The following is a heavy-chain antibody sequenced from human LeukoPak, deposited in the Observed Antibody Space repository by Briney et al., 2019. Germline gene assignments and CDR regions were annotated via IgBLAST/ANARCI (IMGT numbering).Heavy chain of an antibody. CDR1: GFSFSTYS. J-gene: IGHJ4*02. Sequence: PGGSLRLSCAASGFSFSTYSMHWVRQAPGKGLEWVANIKQDGSEKYYVDSVKGRFTISRDHAKNSLYLQMNSLRAEDTAVYYCARVITMVRGALDYWGQGTLVTVSS. V-gene: IGHV3-7*04. CDR3: ARVITMVRGALDY. CDR2: IKQDGSEK. D-gene: IGHD3-10*01.